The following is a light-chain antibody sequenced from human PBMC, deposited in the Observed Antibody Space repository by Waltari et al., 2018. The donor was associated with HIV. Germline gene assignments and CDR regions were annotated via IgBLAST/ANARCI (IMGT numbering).Light chain of an antibody. CDR1: QGISSY. Sequence: DLQLTQSPSFLSASVVDRVTIPCRASQGISSYLAWYQQKPGKAPKLLIYAASTLQSGVPSRFSGSGAGTEFTLTISSLQPEDFATYYCQQLNSYPRTFGQGTKLEIK. CDR3: QQLNSYPRT. V-gene: IGKV1-9*01. CDR2: AAS. J-gene: IGKJ2*01.